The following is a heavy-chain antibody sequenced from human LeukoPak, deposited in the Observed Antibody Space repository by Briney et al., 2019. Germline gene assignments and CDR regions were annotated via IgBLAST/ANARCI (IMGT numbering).Heavy chain of an antibody. CDR2: VSSSGTKI. J-gene: IGHJ5*02. V-gene: IGHV3-21*01. CDR3: TRELLSLQQGLDH. CDR1: GFTFSSHA. Sequence: GGSLRLSCAASGFTFSSHAMNWVRQAPGKGLEWVSSVSSSGTKIFYADSVRGRFTVSRDNAGNSLSLQMDSLRVEDTAVYYCTRELLSLQQGLDHWGQGTLVTVSS. D-gene: IGHD2/OR15-2a*01.